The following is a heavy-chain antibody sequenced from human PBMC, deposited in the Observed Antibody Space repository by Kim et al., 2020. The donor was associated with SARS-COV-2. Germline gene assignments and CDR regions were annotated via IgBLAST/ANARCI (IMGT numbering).Heavy chain of an antibody. Sequence: ASVKVSCKASGYTFTSYGISWVRQAPGQGLEWMGWISAYNGNTNYAQKLQGRVTMTTDTSTSTAYMELRSLRSDDTAVYYCARFDRDEYYYDSSGCFDYWGQGTLVTVSS. CDR1: GYTFTSYG. J-gene: IGHJ4*02. CDR2: ISAYNGNT. D-gene: IGHD3-22*01. V-gene: IGHV1-18*04. CDR3: ARFDRDEYYYDSSGCFDY.